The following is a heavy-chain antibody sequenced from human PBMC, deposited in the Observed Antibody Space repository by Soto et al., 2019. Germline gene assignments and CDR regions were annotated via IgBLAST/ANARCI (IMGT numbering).Heavy chain of an antibody. D-gene: IGHD3-22*01. CDR3: ARANSRSRTYYYDSSGYSLNWFDP. J-gene: IGHJ5*02. V-gene: IGHV1-3*01. CDR2: INAGNGNT. Sequence: ASVKVSCKASGYTFTSYAMHWVRQAPGQRLEWMGWINAGNGNTKYSQKFQGRVTITRDTSASTAYMELSSLRSEDTAVYYCARANSRSRTYYYDSSGYSLNWFDPWGQGTLVTVSS. CDR1: GYTFTSYA.